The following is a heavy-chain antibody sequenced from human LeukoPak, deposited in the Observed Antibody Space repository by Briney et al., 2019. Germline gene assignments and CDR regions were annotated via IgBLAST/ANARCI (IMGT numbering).Heavy chain of an antibody. CDR2: IRYDGYKR. V-gene: IGHV3-30*02. D-gene: IGHD2-21*01. J-gene: IGHJ4*02. CDR1: GFTFNSHD. Sequence: GGSLRLSCGACGFTFNSHDMHWVRRAPGKGLERVAFIRYDGYKRYYGDFGKGRFTISRDKYNNTLFLQMNSLRGDDTAVYYCARGVAGSAFDYWGEG. CDR3: ARGVAGSAFDY.